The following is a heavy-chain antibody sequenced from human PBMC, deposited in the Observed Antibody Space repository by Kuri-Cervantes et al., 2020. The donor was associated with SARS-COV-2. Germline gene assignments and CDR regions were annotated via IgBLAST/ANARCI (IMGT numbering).Heavy chain of an antibody. J-gene: IGHJ6*02. Sequence: ASVKVSCKASGYTFTGYYMHWVRQAPGQGLEWMGWINPNSGGTNYAQKFQGRVTMTRDTSISTAYMELSSLRSEDTAVYYCARSDLATGTTGYYGMDVWGQGTTVTVSS. D-gene: IGHD1-1*01. CDR1: GYTFTGYY. V-gene: IGHV1-2*02. CDR2: INPNSGGT. CDR3: ARSDLATGTTGYYGMDV.